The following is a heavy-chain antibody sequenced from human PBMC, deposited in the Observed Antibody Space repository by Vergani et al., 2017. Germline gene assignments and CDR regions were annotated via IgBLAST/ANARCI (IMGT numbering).Heavy chain of an antibody. V-gene: IGHV4-61*02. CDR2: IHTSGST. Sequence: QVQLQESGPGLVKPSQTLSLTCTVSGGSINSHNYYWSWIRQPAGKGLEWIGRIHTSGSTNYNPSLKSRVTMSEDTSKNQFSLNLTAVTAADTAVYFCARGSCLGGSCYKPLSAYWGQGILVTVSS. CDR1: GGSINSHNYY. CDR3: ARGSCLGGSCYKPLSAY. J-gene: IGHJ4*02. D-gene: IGHD2-15*01.